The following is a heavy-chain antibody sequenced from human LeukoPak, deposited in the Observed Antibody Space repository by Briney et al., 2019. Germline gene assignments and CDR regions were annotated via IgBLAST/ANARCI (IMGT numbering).Heavy chain of an antibody. CDR1: GFTFSSYA. J-gene: IGHJ4*02. D-gene: IGHD3-22*01. CDR2: INHSGST. Sequence: GSLRLSCAASGFTFSSYAMSWVRQPPGKGLEWIGEINHSGSTNYNPSLKSRVTISVDTSKNQFSLKLSSVTAADTAVYYCATNYYDSSGYYHYFDYWGQGTLVTVSS. V-gene: IGHV4-34*08. CDR3: ATNYYDSSGYYHYFDY.